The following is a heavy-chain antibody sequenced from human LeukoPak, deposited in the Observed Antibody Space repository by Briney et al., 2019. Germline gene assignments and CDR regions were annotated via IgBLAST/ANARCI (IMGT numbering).Heavy chain of an antibody. CDR3: VIVSRAVAGTEYFDY. Sequence: EASVKVSCKASGYTFTSYAMNWVRQAPGQGLEWMGWINTNTGNPTYAQGFTGRFVFSLDTSVSTAYLQISSLKAEDTAVYYCVIVSRAVAGTEYFDYWGQGTLVTVSS. V-gene: IGHV7-4-1*02. D-gene: IGHD6-19*01. CDR2: INTNTGNP. J-gene: IGHJ4*02. CDR1: GYTFTSYA.